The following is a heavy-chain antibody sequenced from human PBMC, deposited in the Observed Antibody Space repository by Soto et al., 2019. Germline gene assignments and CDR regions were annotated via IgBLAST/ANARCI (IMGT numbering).Heavy chain of an antibody. CDR1: GFTFSSYA. D-gene: IGHD3-10*01. CDR2: ISGSGVDT. V-gene: IGHV3-23*01. CDR3: AKYGTGTYYPLSD. Sequence: GGSLRLSCAASGFTFSSYAMSWVRQAPGKGLEWVSAISGSGVDTYYADSVKGRFTISRDNSKNTLYLQMNSLRAEDTAVYYCAKYGTGTYYPLSDWGQGTWVTVSS. J-gene: IGHJ4*02.